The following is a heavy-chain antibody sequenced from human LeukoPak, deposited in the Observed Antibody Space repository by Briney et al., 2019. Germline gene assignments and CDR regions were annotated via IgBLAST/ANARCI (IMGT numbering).Heavy chain of an antibody. CDR2: INQDGSEK. CDR3: ARGSSSSSYNWFDP. J-gene: IGHJ5*02. D-gene: IGHD6-13*01. V-gene: IGHV3-7*01. CDR1: GFTFSTYW. Sequence: GGTLRFSCEAYGFTFSTYWWTWVRQAPGKGLEWVVNINQDGSEKYYVDSVKGRFTISRDNAKNSLYLQMNSLRAEDTAVYYCARGSSSSSYNWFDPWGQGTLVTVSS.